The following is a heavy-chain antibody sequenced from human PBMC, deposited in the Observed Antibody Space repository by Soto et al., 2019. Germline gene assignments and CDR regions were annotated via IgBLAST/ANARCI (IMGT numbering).Heavy chain of an antibody. Sequence: GASVKVSCKASGGTFSGYTISWVRQAPGQGLEWMGRIIPILGIANSAQKFQGRVTITADKSTSTAYMELSSLRSEDTAVYYCARGHAPVTYQPKDYYYYMDVWGKGTTVTVSS. V-gene: IGHV1-69*02. CDR1: GGTFSGYT. CDR2: IIPILGIA. CDR3: ARGHAPVTYQPKDYYYYMDV. D-gene: IGHD2-2*01. J-gene: IGHJ6*03.